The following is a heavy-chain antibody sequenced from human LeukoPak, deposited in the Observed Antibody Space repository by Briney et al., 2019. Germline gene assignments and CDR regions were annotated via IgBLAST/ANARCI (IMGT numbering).Heavy chain of an antibody. Sequence: GGSLRLSCASSGFTFSSYAMSWVRQAPGKGLEWVSAISGSGGSTYYADSVKGRFTISRDNSKNTLYLQMNSLRAEDTAVYYCAKGMLGHYYGSGSYYFDYWGQGTLVTVSS. CDR2: ISGSGGST. V-gene: IGHV3-23*01. D-gene: IGHD3-10*01. CDR1: GFTFSSYA. J-gene: IGHJ4*02. CDR3: AKGMLGHYYGSGSYYFDY.